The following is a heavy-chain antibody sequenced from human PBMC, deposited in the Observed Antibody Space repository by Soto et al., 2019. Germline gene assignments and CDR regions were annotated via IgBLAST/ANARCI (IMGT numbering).Heavy chain of an antibody. J-gene: IGHJ5*02. CDR1: GYTFTSYD. Sequence: QVQLVQSGAEVKKPGASVKVSCKASGYTFTSYDINCVRQATGQGLEWMGWMNPNSGNTGYAQKFPGRVTMTRNTSISTAYMELSSLRSEDTAVYYCARERGSGSYYTPWFDPWGQGTLVTVSS. CDR2: MNPNSGNT. CDR3: ARERGSGSYYTPWFDP. D-gene: IGHD3-10*01. V-gene: IGHV1-8*01.